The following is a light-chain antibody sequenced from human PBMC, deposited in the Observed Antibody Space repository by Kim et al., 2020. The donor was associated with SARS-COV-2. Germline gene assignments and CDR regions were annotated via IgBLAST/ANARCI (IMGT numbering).Light chain of an antibody. CDR2: DAS. V-gene: IGKV3-15*01. J-gene: IGKJ5*01. CDR1: QSVSSN. Sequence: SPGERAAPSRTASQSVSSNLAWYQQKPGQAPRLLIYDASTRASGIPARFIGSGSGTEFTLTIFRLQSEDFALYYCQQYSDWPPITFGQGTRLEIK. CDR3: QQYSDWPPIT.